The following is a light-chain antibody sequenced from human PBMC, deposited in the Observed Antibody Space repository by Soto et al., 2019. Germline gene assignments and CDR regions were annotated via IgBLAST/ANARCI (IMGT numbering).Light chain of an antibody. CDR1: QDIKHY. CDR2: DTS. CDR3: QQYDNLPIT. V-gene: IGKV1-33*01. J-gene: IGKJ5*01. Sequence: DIQMTQSPSSLSASVVDIVTITCQARQDIKHYLNWYQQKPGKAPNLLIYDTSVLETGVPSRFSGSGSGTDFTFTISSLQPEDIATYYCQQYDNLPITFGQGTRLEIK.